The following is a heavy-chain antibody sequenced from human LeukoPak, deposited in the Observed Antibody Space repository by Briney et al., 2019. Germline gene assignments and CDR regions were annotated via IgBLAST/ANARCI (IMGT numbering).Heavy chain of an antibody. CDR2: ISSSGSTI. J-gene: IGHJ4*02. Sequence: GGSLRLSCAASGFTFSSYEMNWVRQAPGKGLEWVSYISSSGSTIYYADSVKGRFTFSRDNAKNSLYLQMNSLRAEDTAVYYCARGDDILTGYYLFDYWGQGTLVTVSS. CDR1: GFTFSSYE. D-gene: IGHD3-9*01. CDR3: ARGDDILTGYYLFDY. V-gene: IGHV3-48*03.